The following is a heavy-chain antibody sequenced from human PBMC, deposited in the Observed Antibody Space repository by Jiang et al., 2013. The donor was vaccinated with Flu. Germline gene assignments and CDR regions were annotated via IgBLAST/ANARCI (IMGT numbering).Heavy chain of an antibody. CDR3: ARRGDYGACLDI. V-gene: IGHV4-39*01. D-gene: IGHD4-17*01. J-gene: IGHJ3*02. Sequence: SRVTISVDTSKNQFSLKLSSVTAADTAVYYCARRGDYGACLDIWGQGTMVTVSS.